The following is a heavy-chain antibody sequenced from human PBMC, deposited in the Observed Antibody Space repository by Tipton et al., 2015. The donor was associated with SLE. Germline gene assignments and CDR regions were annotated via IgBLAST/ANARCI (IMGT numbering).Heavy chain of an antibody. V-gene: IGHV4-34*01. Sequence: TLSLTCAVYGGSLSGYQWSWIRQSPGQGLEWIGEINHSGSTNHNPPLKSRVTISVDTSKNQFSLKLSSVTAADTAVYYCARRPDGFDIWGQETMVTVSS. CDR2: INHSGST. CDR1: GGSLSGYQ. J-gene: IGHJ3*02. CDR3: ARRPDGFDI.